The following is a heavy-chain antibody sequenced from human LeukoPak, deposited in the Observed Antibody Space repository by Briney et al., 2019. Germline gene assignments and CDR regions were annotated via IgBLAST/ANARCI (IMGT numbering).Heavy chain of an antibody. CDR2: ISGSGGST. D-gene: IGHD3-22*01. V-gene: IGHV3-23*01. CDR1: GFTFSSYA. J-gene: IGHJ4*02. CDR3: AKDEYYYDSSGYEFDY. Sequence: GGSLRLSCEASGFTFSSYAMSWVRQAPGKGLEWVSAISGSGGSTYYADSVKGRFTISRDNSKNTLYLQMNSLRAEDTAVYYCAKDEYYYDSSGYEFDYWGQGTLVTVSS.